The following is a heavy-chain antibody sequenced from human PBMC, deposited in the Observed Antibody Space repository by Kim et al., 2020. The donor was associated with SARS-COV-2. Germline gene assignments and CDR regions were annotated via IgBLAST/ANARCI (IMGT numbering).Heavy chain of an antibody. D-gene: IGHD6-13*01. CDR1: GFTFSSYG. J-gene: IGHJ5*02. V-gene: IGHV3-33*01. Sequence: GGSLRLSCAASGFTFSSYGMHWVRQAPGKGLEWVAVIWYDGSNKYYADSVKGRFTISRDNSKNTLYLQMNSLRAEDTAVYYCARVPYSSSWYGGWFDPWGQGTLVTVSS. CDR3: ARVPYSSSWYGGWFDP. CDR2: IWYDGSNK.